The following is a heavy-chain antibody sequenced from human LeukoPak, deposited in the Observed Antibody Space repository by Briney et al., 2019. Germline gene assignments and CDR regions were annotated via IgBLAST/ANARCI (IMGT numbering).Heavy chain of an antibody. V-gene: IGHV3-7*01. Sequence: PGGSLRLSCAASGFSFSSYWMTWVRLAPGEGLEWVANIKQGGTEKDYVDSVKGRFTISRDNAKNLLYLQMNSLRAEDTAVYFCARVRGDYYMDVWGKGTTVTVPS. CDR1: GFSFSSYW. D-gene: IGHD3-16*01. J-gene: IGHJ6*03. CDR2: IKQGGTEK. CDR3: ARVRGDYYMDV.